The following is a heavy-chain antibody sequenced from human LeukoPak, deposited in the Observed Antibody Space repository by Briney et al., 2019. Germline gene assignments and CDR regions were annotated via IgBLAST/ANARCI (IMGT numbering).Heavy chain of an antibody. CDR3: AKTYSSSWSRRYFDY. CDR2: VSWNSGSI. Sequence: PGGSLRLSCAASGFTFDGYAMHWCRQAPGQGLEWVSGVSWNSGSIGYADSVKGRFTISRDNAKNSLYLQMNSLRAEDTALYYCAKTYSSSWSRRYFDYWGQGTLVTVSS. CDR1: GFTFDGYA. J-gene: IGHJ4*02. D-gene: IGHD6-13*01. V-gene: IGHV3-9*01.